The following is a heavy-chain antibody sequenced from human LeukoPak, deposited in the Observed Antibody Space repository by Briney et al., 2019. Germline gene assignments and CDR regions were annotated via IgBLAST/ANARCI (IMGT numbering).Heavy chain of an antibody. V-gene: IGHV4-39*01. CDR2: IYYSGDT. Sequence: SETLSLTCTVSGGSIGSSPYFWGWIRQPPGKGLEWIGPIYYSGDTYYNSSLKSGVTISVDTSKNQFSLKLSSVTAADTAVYYCARQSSDILTGYYRGPYYYYGMDVWGQGTTVTVSS. CDR3: ARQSSDILTGYYRGPYYYYGMDV. D-gene: IGHD3-9*01. CDR1: GGSIGSSPYF. J-gene: IGHJ6*02.